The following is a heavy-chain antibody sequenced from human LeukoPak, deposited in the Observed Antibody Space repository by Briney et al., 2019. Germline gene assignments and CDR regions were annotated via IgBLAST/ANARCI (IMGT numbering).Heavy chain of an antibody. CDR1: GYTFTSYY. D-gene: IGHD6-19*01. V-gene: IGHV1-46*01. Sequence: ASVKVSCKASGYTFTSYYMHLVRQAPGQGLEWMEIINPSGGSTSYAQKFQGRVTMTRDTSTSTVYMELSSLRSEDTAVYYCARRVRWYSSGWGRYFDYWGQGTLVTVSS. J-gene: IGHJ4*02. CDR2: INPSGGST. CDR3: ARRVRWYSSGWGRYFDY.